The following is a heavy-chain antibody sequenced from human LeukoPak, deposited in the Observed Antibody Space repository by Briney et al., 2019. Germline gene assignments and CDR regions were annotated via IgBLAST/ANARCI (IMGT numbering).Heavy chain of an antibody. CDR1: GYSISSGYY. Sequence: SETLSLTCAVSGYSISSGYYWGWIRQPAGKGLEWIGRIYTSGSTNYNPSLKSRVTISVDTSKNQFSLKLGSVTAADTAVYYCARDKHYYYYYMDVWDKGTTVTVSS. CDR3: ARDKHYYYYYMDV. CDR2: IYTSGST. J-gene: IGHJ6*03. V-gene: IGHV4-61*02.